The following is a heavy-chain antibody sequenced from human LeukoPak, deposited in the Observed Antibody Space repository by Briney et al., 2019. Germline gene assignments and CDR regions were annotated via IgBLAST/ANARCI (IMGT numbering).Heavy chain of an antibody. J-gene: IGHJ5*02. CDR2: INPNSGGT. CDR1: GYTFTGYY. Sequence: ASVNVSRKASGYTFTGYYLHWVRQAPGQGGEGMGRINPNSGGTNYPQKFQGRVTMTRDTSISTAYMELSRLRSDDTAVYYCARGGWDTAMVTNWFDPWGQGTLVTVSS. CDR3: ARGGWDTAMVTNWFDP. V-gene: IGHV1-2*06. D-gene: IGHD5-18*01.